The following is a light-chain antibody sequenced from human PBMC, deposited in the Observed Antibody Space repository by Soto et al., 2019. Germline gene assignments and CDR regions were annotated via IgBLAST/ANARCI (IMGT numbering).Light chain of an antibody. Sequence: QSALTQPASVSGSPGQSIAISCTGTSFDVGAYNYVSWYQQHPGKVPKLIIFDVSSRPSGVSGRFSGSKSGNTASLTISGLQAEDEADYYCCSYTTRYLYVFGSGTKVTVL. J-gene: IGLJ1*01. V-gene: IGLV2-14*03. CDR1: SFDVGAYNY. CDR3: CSYTTRYLYV. CDR2: DVS.